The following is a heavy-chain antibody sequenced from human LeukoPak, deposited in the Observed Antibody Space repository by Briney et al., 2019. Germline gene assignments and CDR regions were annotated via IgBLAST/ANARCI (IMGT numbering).Heavy chain of an antibody. CDR3: AKDGSYYDFWSGYYYMDV. J-gene: IGHJ6*03. V-gene: IGHV3-23*01. CDR1: GFTFSSYA. CDR2: ISGSGGST. D-gene: IGHD3-3*01. Sequence: PGGSLRLSCAASGFTFSSYAMSWVRQAPGKGLEWVSAISGSGGSTYYADSVKGRFTISRDNSKNTLYLQMNSLRAEDTAVYYCAKDGSYYDFWSGYYYMDVWGKGTTVTVSS.